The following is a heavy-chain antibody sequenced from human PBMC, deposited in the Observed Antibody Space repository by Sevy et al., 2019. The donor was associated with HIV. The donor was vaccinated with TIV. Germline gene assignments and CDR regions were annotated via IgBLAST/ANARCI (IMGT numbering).Heavy chain of an antibody. V-gene: IGHV3-66*01. CDR3: ARDRYYDASGYYYYYYSMDV. CDR2: IDSGGST. J-gene: IGHJ6*02. CDR1: GFTVSGNY. D-gene: IGHD3-22*01. Sequence: GGSLRLSCEASGFTVSGNYMAWVRLAPGKGLEWVSLIDSGGSTYYADSVKGRFTISRENAKNTLYLQMNPLRAEDTAVYFCARDRYYDASGYYYYYYSMDVWGQGTTVTVSS.